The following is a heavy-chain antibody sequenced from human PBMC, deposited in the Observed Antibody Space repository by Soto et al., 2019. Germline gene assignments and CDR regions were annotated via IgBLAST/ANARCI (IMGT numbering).Heavy chain of an antibody. CDR2: IHSDGSST. V-gene: IGHV3-74*01. J-gene: IGHJ3*01. Sequence: EVQLLESGGGLVQPGESLRLSCAASGFTFSYYWMHWVRQAPGMGLVWVSRIHSDGSSTTYADSVKGRFTISRDKARNTLYLQMNSLRAEDTAVYYCARGDRGAFDLWGQWTVLTVSS. CDR3: ARGDRGAFDL. CDR1: GFTFSYYW. D-gene: IGHD1-26*01.